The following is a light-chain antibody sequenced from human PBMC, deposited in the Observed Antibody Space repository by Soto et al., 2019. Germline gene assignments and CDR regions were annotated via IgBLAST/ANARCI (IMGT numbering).Light chain of an antibody. CDR2: EVT. J-gene: IGLJ1*01. V-gene: IGLV2-8*01. Sequence: ALTQPPSASGSPGQSVTISCTGTSSDVGGYDYVSWYQQHPGKAPKLMIYEVTKRPSGVPDRFSGSKSGNTASLTVSGLQAEDEADYYCSSYAGSNNFVFGTGTQLTVL. CDR3: SSYAGSNNFV. CDR1: SSDVGGYDY.